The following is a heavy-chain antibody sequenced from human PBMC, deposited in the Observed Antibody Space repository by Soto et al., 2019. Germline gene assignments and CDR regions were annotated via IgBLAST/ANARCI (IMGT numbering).Heavy chain of an antibody. CDR3: ARGYVYCSGGSCYLGSGWPYYFDY. CDR1: GYTFTSYY. Sequence: ASVKVSCKASGYTFTSYYMHWVRQAPGQGLEWMGIINPSGGSTSYAQKFQGRVTMTRDTSTSTVYMELSSLRSEDTAVYYCARGYVYCSGGSCYLGSGWPYYFDYWGQGTLVTVSS. V-gene: IGHV1-46*03. CDR2: INPSGGST. D-gene: IGHD2-15*01. J-gene: IGHJ4*02.